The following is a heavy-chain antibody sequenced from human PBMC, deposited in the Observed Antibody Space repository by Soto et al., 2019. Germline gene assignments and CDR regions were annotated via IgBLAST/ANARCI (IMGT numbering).Heavy chain of an antibody. CDR1: VYRFANYC. CDR2: IYPGDSDT. D-gene: IGHD6-13*01. Sequence: GESLKISCKGSVYRFANYCIGWVRQMPVKGLEWMGIIYPGDSDTRYSPSFQGQVTISADKSISTAYLQWSSLKASDTAMYYCERAGGYSSLFGMELWGQGTLVTVSS. J-gene: IGHJ4*03. CDR3: ERAGGYSSLFGMEL. V-gene: IGHV5-51*01.